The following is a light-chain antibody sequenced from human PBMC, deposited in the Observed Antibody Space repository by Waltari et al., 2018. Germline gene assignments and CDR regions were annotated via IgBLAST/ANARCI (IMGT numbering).Light chain of an antibody. Sequence: QSALSQPASVSGSPGQSVTVSCTGTRSDVGDYTFVPWSRQHPGKAPELMIHDVDKRPSGVSNRFSGSKSGNTASLTISGLQAEDQADYYCCSYAGRGTFVFGTGTQVTVL. CDR2: DVD. CDR3: CSYAGRGTFV. V-gene: IGLV2-23*02. CDR1: RSDVGDYTF. J-gene: IGLJ1*01.